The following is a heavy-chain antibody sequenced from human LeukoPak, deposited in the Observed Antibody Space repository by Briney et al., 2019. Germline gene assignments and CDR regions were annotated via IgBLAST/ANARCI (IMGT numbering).Heavy chain of an antibody. D-gene: IGHD1-1*01. CDR1: GGSFSGYY. J-gene: IGHJ4*02. V-gene: IGHV4-34*01. Sequence: SETLSLTCAVYGGSFSGYYWSWIRQPPGRGLEWIGEINHSGSTNYNPSLKSRVTISADTSKNQFSLKLSSVTAADTAVYYCARGPAGIIDYWGQGTLVTVSS. CDR2: INHSGST. CDR3: ARGPAGIIDY.